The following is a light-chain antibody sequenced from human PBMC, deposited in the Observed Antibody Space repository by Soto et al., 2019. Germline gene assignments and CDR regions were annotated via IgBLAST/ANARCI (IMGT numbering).Light chain of an antibody. CDR2: EAS. CDR1: QSISGS. J-gene: IGKJ1*01. V-gene: IGKV1-5*03. CDR3: QQYNGYWT. Sequence: DIQMTQSPSTLSASVGERVTITCRASQSISGSLAWYQQKPGKAPKLLIYEASNLKSGVPSRFSGSGSGTEYTLTISSLQPEDSASYYCQQYNGYWTFGQGTRVEIK.